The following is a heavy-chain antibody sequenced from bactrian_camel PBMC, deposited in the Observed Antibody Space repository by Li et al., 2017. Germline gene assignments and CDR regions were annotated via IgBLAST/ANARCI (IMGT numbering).Heavy chain of an antibody. CDR1: GFTFRSYR. CDR2: MYIPNDNI. Sequence: HVQLVESGGGLVQPGGSLRLSCAASGFTFRSYRMCWVRQAPGREREGVAVMYIPNDNIFYADSVKGRFTISQDRAKNTVHLQMNSLKPEDTAMYYCAATEKTRAYGLVVLAADQYNYWGQGTQVTVS. V-gene: IGHV3S1*01. CDR3: AATEKTRAYGLVVLAADQYNY. J-gene: IGHJ4*01. D-gene: IGHD5*01.